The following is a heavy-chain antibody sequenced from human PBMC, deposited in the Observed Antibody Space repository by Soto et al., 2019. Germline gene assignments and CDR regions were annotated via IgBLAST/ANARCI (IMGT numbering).Heavy chain of an antibody. CDR2: IRHYTGNT. J-gene: IGHJ6*02. CDR1: GYIFVNYG. V-gene: IGHV1-18*01. D-gene: IGHD3-16*01. CDR3: VMVDNYVTPTPQDV. Sequence: QVQLVQSGDEVKKPGASVKVSCKASGYIFVNYGIAWVRQAPGQGLEWMGWIRHYTGNTHSATKVQGRLTMTTDTSTSTADMDLGSLTSDDTAVYYCVMVDNYVTPTPQDVWGQGTTVTVSS.